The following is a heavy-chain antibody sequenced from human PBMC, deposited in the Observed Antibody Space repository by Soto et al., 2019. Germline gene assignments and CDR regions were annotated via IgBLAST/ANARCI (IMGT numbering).Heavy chain of an antibody. J-gene: IGHJ6*02. V-gene: IGHV4-59*01. CDR2: IYYSGST. D-gene: IGHD3-10*01. CDR3: ARAPITVVRGYYYYYGMDV. Sequence: SETLSLTCTVSGGSISCYYWSWIRQPPGKGLEWIGYIYYSGSTNYNPSLKSRVTISVDTSKNQFSLKLNSVTAADTAVYYCARAPITVVRGYYYYYGMDVWGQGTTVTVSS. CDR1: GGSISCYY.